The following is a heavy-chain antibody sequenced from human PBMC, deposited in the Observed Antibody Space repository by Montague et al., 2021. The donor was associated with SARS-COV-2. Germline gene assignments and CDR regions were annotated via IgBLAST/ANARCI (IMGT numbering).Heavy chain of an antibody. CDR3: VRGGYGDRSSD. V-gene: IGHV4-59*11. CDR1: SGSISSHY. J-gene: IGHJ1*01. CDR2: VNYGGST. D-gene: IGHD4-17*01. Sequence: SETLSLTCTVSSGSISSHYWSWIRQPPGKGLEWIGYVNYGGSTNYNPSLKSRVSISLDTSKNQFSLRLISVSAADTAVYYCVRGGYGDRSSDWGQGTLVTVSS.